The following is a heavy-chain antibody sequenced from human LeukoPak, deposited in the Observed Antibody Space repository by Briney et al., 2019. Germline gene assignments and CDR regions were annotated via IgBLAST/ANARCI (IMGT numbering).Heavy chain of an antibody. D-gene: IGHD4-23*01. CDR2: IHNSRGT. J-gene: IGHJ4*02. V-gene: IGHV4-30-4*01. Sequence: SETLSLTSTVSGASITSDIFYWNWTRQSPGRGLEWIGAIHNSRGTSYNPSLESRLTISVDPSENKFFLKMTSVTDADTATYYCGKVGGNTNSWGQGTLVTVSS. CDR1: GASITSDIFY. CDR3: GKVGGNTNS.